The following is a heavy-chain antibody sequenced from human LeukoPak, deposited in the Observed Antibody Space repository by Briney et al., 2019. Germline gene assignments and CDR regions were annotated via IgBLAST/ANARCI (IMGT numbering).Heavy chain of an antibody. V-gene: IGHV3-21*06. CDR3: AKPRTNDYGGNFDC. CDR2: ISSSSSSSSYT. D-gene: IGHD4-23*01. CDR1: GFTFSSYS. J-gene: IGHJ4*02. Sequence: GGSLRLSCAASGFTFSSYSMNWVRQAPGKGLEWVPSISSSSSSSSYTYYADSVKGRFTISRDNAKNSLFLQMDSLRAEDTAVYYCAKPRTNDYGGNFDCWGQGTLVTVSS.